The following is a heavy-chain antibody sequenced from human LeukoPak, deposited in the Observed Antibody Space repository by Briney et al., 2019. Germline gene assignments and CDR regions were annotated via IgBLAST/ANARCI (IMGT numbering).Heavy chain of an antibody. CDR3: ARDGGYSGYDSRLDY. J-gene: IGHJ4*02. V-gene: IGHV3-53*01. Sequence: GGSLRLSCAASGFTVSSNYMSWVRQAPGKGLEWVSVIYSGGSTYYADSVKGRFTISRDNSKNTLYLQMNSLRAEDTAVYYCARDGGYSGYDSRLDYWGQGTLVTVSS. D-gene: IGHD5-12*01. CDR2: IYSGGST. CDR1: GFTVSSNY.